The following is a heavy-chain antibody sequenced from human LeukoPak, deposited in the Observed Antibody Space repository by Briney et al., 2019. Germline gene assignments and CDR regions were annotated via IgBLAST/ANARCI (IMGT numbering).Heavy chain of an antibody. D-gene: IGHD4-17*01. CDR3: ARDHDGDYRYYFDY. CDR1: GGSISSGSYY. CDR2: IYTSGST. V-gene: IGHV4-61*02. J-gene: IGHJ4*02. Sequence: PSQTLSLTCTVSGGSISSGSYYWSWIRQPAGKGLEWIGRIYTSGSTNYNPSLKSRVTISVDTSKNQFSLKLSSVTAADTAVYYCARDHDGDYRYYFDYWGQGTLVTVSS.